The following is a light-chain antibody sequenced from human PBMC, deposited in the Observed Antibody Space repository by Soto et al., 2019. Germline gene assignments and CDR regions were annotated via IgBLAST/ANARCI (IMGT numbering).Light chain of an antibody. CDR2: GAS. V-gene: IGKV3-15*01. CDR1: QTISSN. Sequence: EIVMTQSPATLSVSPGERATLSCRASQTISSNLAWYQQKPGQAPRLLIHGASTRAAGVPARCSGSRSGTEFTLTITSLQSEDFAVYYCQQYHNWPPQYTFGQGTQLQIK. J-gene: IGKJ2*01. CDR3: QQYHNWPPQYT.